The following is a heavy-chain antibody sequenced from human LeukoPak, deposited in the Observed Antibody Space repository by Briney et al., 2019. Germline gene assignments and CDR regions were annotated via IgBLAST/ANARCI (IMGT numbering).Heavy chain of an antibody. V-gene: IGHV4-61*10. CDR1: GVSISSGSYY. CDR2: IYKTGST. CDR3: ASFLVVRPRMVRGVITQGQSPT. D-gene: IGHD3-10*01. J-gene: IGHJ4*02. Sequence: SETLSLTCTVSGVSISSGSYYWNWIRQPAGKGLEWLGRIYKTGSTNYNPSLKSRVTISVDTSKNQFSLKLSSVTAADTAVYYCASFLVVRPRMVRGVITQGQSPTWGQGTLVTVSS.